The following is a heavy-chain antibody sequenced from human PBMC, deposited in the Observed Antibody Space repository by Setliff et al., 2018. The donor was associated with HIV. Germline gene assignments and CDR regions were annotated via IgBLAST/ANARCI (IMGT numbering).Heavy chain of an antibody. CDR1: GFTFRSHW. D-gene: IGHD4-17*01. CDR3: ASEEPFHFADSRALDY. CDR2: IKSDGSDA. J-gene: IGHJ4*02. V-gene: IGHV3-74*01. Sequence: GESLKISCAASGFTFRSHWMHWVRQTPGKGLVWVARIKSDGSDADYAYSVKGRFTISRDNAKNTLSLQANSLTIEDTAVYYCASEEPFHFADSRALDYWGRGTLVTVSS.